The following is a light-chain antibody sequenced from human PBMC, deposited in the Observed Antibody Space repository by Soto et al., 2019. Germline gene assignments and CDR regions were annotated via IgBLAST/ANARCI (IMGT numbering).Light chain of an antibody. Sequence: QSALTQPASVSGSPGQSINISCTGTSSDVGGYNYVSWYQQHPGKAPKLMSYEVSNRPSGVSNRFSGSKSGNTASLTISGLQAEDEADYYCRSYTSSSTVVFGGGTKVTVL. CDR3: RSYTSSSTVV. CDR2: EVS. CDR1: SSDVGGYNY. J-gene: IGLJ2*01. V-gene: IGLV2-14*01.